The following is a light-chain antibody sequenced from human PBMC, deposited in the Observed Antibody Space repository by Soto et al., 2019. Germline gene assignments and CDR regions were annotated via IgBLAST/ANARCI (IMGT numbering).Light chain of an antibody. V-gene: IGLV1-47*01. J-gene: IGLJ2*01. Sequence: QSVLTQPPSASGTPGQRVTISCSGSSSNIGSNYVYWYQQLPGTAPKLLIYSNNQRPSGVPDRFSGSKSGTSASLAISGLRSEDEAHYYCVAWDDSLSGVVFGGGTKLTVL. CDR3: VAWDDSLSGVV. CDR1: SSNIGSNY. CDR2: SNN.